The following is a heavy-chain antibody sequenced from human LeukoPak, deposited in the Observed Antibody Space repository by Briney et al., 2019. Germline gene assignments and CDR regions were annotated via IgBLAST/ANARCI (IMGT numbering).Heavy chain of an antibody. Sequence: PGGSLRLSCAGSGFTFSSYAMSWVRQAPGKGLEWVSAISGSGGSTYYADSVKGRFTISRDNSKNTLYLQMNSLRAEDTAVYYCAKDPQPPHNYYYYYGMDVWGQGTTVTVSS. V-gene: IGHV3-23*01. CDR1: GFTFSSYA. CDR3: AKDPQPPHNYYYYYGMDV. CDR2: ISGSGGST. D-gene: IGHD1-1*01. J-gene: IGHJ6*02.